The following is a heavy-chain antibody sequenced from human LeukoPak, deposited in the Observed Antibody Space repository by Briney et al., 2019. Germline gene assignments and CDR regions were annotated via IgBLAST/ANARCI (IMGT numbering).Heavy chain of an antibody. CDR1: GFTFSSYS. CDR3: AKAFAFVGANFFDH. CDR2: IGDTT. D-gene: IGHD1-26*01. Sequence: GGSLRLSCAASGFTFSSYSMNWVRQAPGKGLEWVSAIGDTTYYADSVEGRFTISRDNSKNTLYLQMNSLRAEDAAIYYCAKAFAFVGANFFDHWGQGTLVTVSS. V-gene: IGHV3-23*01. J-gene: IGHJ4*02.